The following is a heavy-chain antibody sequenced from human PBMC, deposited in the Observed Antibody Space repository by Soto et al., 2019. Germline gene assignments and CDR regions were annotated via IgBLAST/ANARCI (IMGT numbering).Heavy chain of an antibody. CDR2: IFYSGSP. CDR3: ARLGGSGTYFVWFDP. D-gene: IGHD3-10*01. CDR1: GDSISGYY. Sequence: SETLSLTCTVSGDSISGYYWSWIRQPPGKGLEWIGCIFYSGSPVYNPSLKSRVTISVDTSKNQFSLKLSSVTAADTAVYYCARLGGSGTYFVWFDPWGQGTQV. J-gene: IGHJ5*02. V-gene: IGHV4-59*08.